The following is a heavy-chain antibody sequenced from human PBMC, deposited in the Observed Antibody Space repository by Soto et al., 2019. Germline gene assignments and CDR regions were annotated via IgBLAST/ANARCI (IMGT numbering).Heavy chain of an antibody. J-gene: IGHJ6*03. D-gene: IGHD6-19*01. V-gene: IGHV1-18*01. CDR2: ISAYNVNT. CDR1: GYSFTNYG. Sequence: QDQLVQSGVEVKKPGASVKVSCKASGYSFTNYGITWVRQAPVQGIEWTGWISAYNVNTNYAQKFHVRVTLTADASTSTAYLVLSRLSSDETAVYYCSRDRGVAPPVAGITHYFYYRDVWGKGTTVTVSS. CDR3: SRDRGVAPPVAGITHYFYYRDV.